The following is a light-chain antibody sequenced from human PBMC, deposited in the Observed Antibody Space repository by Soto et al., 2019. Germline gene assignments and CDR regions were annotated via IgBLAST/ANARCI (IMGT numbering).Light chain of an antibody. CDR1: QSVGNNY. CDR3: QRYDSSPRT. Sequence: EIVLTQSPGTLSLSPGERASLSCGASQSVGNNYLAWYQQKPGQAPRLVIYGASNRATGIPDRFSCSGSGTDFTLTISRLEPEDVAVYYCQRYDSSPRTFGQGTKVDIK. V-gene: IGKV3-20*01. J-gene: IGKJ1*01. CDR2: GAS.